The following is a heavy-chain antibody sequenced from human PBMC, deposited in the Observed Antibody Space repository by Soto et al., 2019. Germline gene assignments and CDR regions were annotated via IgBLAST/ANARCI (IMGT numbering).Heavy chain of an antibody. CDR1: GGSISTSNW. J-gene: IGHJ4*02. CDR2: VYRTGST. D-gene: IGHD6-13*01. V-gene: IGHV4-4*02. Sequence: SETLSLTCAVSGGSISTSNWWSWFRQPPGKGLEWIGEVYRTGSTNYNPSLESRLTISVDKSKNQFSLQLTSVTAADTAVYYCARARATIAAAAIFDCWGQGTLVT. CDR3: ARARATIAAAAIFDC.